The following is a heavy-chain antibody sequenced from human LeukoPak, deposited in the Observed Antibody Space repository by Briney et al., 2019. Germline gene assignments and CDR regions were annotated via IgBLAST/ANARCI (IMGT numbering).Heavy chain of an antibody. CDR3: ARGGHGSGSYRYDY. Sequence: PSETLSLTCTVAGDSISSYYWSWIRQPAGKGLEWIGRIYISGSSDYNPSLKSRVTMSVDTSKNQFSLKLSSVTAADTAVYYCARGGHGSGSYRYDYWGQGTLVTVSS. V-gene: IGHV4-4*07. J-gene: IGHJ4*02. CDR2: IYISGSS. D-gene: IGHD3-10*01. CDR1: GDSISSYY.